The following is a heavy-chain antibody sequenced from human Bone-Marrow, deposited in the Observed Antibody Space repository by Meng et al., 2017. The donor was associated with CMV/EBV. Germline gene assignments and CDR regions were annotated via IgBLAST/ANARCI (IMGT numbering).Heavy chain of an antibody. Sequence: ASVKVSCKASGYTFTGYYMHWVRQAPGQGLEWMGWINPNSGGTNYAQKFQGRVTMTRDTSISTAYMELSRLRSDDTAVYYCARVAVTGTLYYYYGMDVWGQGTTATFSS. CDR3: ARVAVTGTLYYYYGMDV. D-gene: IGHD7-27*01. J-gene: IGHJ6*02. CDR2: INPNSGGT. CDR1: GYTFTGYY. V-gene: IGHV1-2*02.